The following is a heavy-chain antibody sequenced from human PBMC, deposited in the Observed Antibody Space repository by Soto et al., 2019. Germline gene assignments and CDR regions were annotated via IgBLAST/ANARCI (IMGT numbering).Heavy chain of an antibody. D-gene: IGHD2-2*01. CDR3: ARAIVVVPAYDYYGMDV. Sequence: QVQLVQSGAEVKKPGASVKVSCKASGYTFTSYYMHWVRQAPGQGLEWMGIINPSGGSTSYAQKFPGRVTMNRDTTTSTVYLKRSSLRSEDTAVYYCARAIVVVPAYDYYGMDVWGQGTTVTVSS. V-gene: IGHV1-46*01. J-gene: IGHJ6*02. CDR1: GYTFTSYY. CDR2: INPSGGST.